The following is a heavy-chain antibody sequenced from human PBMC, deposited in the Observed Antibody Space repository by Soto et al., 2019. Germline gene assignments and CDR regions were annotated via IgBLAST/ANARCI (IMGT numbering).Heavy chain of an antibody. V-gene: IGHV4-30-4*01. CDR2: IYYSGST. Sequence: PSETLSLTCTVSGGSISSGDYYWSWIRQPPGKGLEWIGYIYYSGSTYYNPSLKSRVTISVDTSKDQFSLKLSSVTAADTAVYYCARTTVTKLGYYYYGMDVWGQGTTVTVSS. D-gene: IGHD4-17*01. CDR1: GGSISSGDYY. CDR3: ARTTVTKLGYYYYGMDV. J-gene: IGHJ6*02.